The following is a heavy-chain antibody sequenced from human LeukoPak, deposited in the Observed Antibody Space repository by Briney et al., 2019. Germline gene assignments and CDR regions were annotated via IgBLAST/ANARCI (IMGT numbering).Heavy chain of an antibody. J-gene: IGHJ4*02. CDR1: GGSISSYY. D-gene: IGHD7-27*01. CDR2: IYHSGST. V-gene: IGHV4-59*01. CDR3: ATLGRQLFAFDY. Sequence: PSETLSLTCTVSGGSISSYYWSWIRQPPGKGLEWIGYIYHSGSTNYNPSLKSRVTISVDTSKNQFSLKLSSVTAADTAVYYCATLGRQLFAFDYWGQGTLVTVSS.